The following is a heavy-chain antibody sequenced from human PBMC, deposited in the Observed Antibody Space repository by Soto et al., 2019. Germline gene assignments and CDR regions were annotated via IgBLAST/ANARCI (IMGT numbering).Heavy chain of an antibody. V-gene: IGHV3-7*01. CDR2: IKEDGSEK. Sequence: GGSLRLSCAASGFTFSSYGMHWVRQAPGKGLEWVANIKEDGSEKLYVDSVKGRFTVSRDNAKNSLYLQMNSLRAEDTAVYFCARDSFNVDFRISSWGHWGQGTLVTVSS. CDR1: GFTFSSYG. D-gene: IGHD6-6*01. J-gene: IGHJ4*02. CDR3: ARDSFNVDFRISSWGH.